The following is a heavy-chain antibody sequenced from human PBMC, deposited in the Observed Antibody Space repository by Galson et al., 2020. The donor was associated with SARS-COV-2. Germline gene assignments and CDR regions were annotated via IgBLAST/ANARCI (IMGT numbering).Heavy chain of an antibody. CDR2: LDPSSPYT. J-gene: IGHJ4*02. CDR3: ARSPPASTSGTSIYFDY. D-gene: IGHD3-10*01. Sequence: GESLKISCAASGFAFSSYTMNWVRQAPGKGLAWVASLDPSSPYTYTADSLKGRFTIPRDNAENSLYLQMNSLRAEDTAVYYCARSPPASTSGTSIYFDYWGQGTQVTVSS. CDR1: GFAFSSYT. V-gene: IGHV3-21*01.